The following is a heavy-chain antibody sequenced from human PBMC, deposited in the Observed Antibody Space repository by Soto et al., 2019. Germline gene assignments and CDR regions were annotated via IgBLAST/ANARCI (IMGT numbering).Heavy chain of an antibody. CDR2: IYYSGST. CDR1: GGSISSYY. V-gene: IGHV4-59*01. Sequence: NPSETLSLTCTVSGGSISSYYWSWIRQPPGKGLEWIGYIYYSGSTNYNPSLKSRVTISVDTSKNQLSLKLSSVTAADTAVYYCAREILYSSSWYFDYWGQGTLVTVSS. CDR3: AREILYSSSWYFDY. J-gene: IGHJ4*02. D-gene: IGHD6-13*01.